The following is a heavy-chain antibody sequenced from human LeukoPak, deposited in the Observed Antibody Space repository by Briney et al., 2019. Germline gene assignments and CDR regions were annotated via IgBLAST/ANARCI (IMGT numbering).Heavy chain of an antibody. D-gene: IGHD3-22*01. V-gene: IGHV4-30-4*01. CDR2: IYYSGST. J-gene: IGHJ2*01. CDR3: ARGRNYYDSSGYRAGYFDL. Sequence: SETRSLTCTVSGGSISSGDYYWSWIRQPPGKGLEWIGYIYYSGSTNYNPSLKSRVTISVDTSKNQFSLKLSSVTAADTAVYYCARGRNYYDSSGYRAGYFDLWGRGTLVTVSS. CDR1: GGSISSGDYY.